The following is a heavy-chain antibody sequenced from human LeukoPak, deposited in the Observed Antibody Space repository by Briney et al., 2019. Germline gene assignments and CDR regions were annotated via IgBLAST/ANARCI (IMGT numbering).Heavy chain of an antibody. CDR3: ARLREGLLSDYFDY. J-gene: IGHJ4*02. CDR1: GGSISSSSYY. D-gene: IGHD2-2*01. Sequence: SETLSLTCTVSGGSISSSSYYRGWIRQPPGKGLEWIGSIYYSGSTYYNPSLKSRVTISVDTSKNQFSLKLSSVTAADTAVYYCARLREGLLSDYFDYWGQGTLVTVSS. CDR2: IYYSGST. V-gene: IGHV4-39*01.